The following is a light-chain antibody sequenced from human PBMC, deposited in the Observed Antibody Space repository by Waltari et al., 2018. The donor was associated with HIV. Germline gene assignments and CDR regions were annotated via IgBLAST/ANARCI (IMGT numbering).Light chain of an antibody. J-gene: IGLJ2*01. CDR1: ALPKTY. CDR3: YSTDSSGYPL. Sequence: SYDLTQPPSVSVSPGQTARITCSGAALPKTYAYWYQQKSGQAPVLVIYEDSKRPSGIPERFSGSSSGTMATLTISGAQVEDEGDYYCYSTDSSGYPLFGGGTKLTVL. V-gene: IGLV3-10*01. CDR2: EDS.